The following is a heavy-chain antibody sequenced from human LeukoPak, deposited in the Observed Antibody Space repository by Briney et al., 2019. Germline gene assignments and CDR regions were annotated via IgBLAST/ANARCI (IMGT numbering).Heavy chain of an antibody. J-gene: IGHJ4*02. Sequence: SETLSLTCTVTGGAISSYYWSWSREPPGKGLEWIGDIYYSGSTNYNPSLKSRVTISVDTSKNQFSLKLSSVTAADTAVYYCARDPRAGYYGSGSYFDYWGQGTLVTVSS. CDR1: GGAISSYY. CDR2: IYYSGST. D-gene: IGHD3-10*01. CDR3: ARDPRAGYYGSGSYFDY. V-gene: IGHV4-59*01.